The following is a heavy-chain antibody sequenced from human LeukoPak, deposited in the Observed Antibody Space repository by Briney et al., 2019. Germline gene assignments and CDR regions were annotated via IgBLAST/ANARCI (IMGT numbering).Heavy chain of an antibody. CDR3: ARGDVWNSPVPGANNNWFDP. CDR2: IYSSGST. D-gene: IGHD2-2*01. V-gene: IGHV4-4*09. J-gene: IGHJ5*02. Sequence: PSETLSLTCTVSGVSISGYYWTWIRQPPGKGLEWIGYIYSSGSTNYNPSLKSRVTISVDTSKKQVSLKVSSVTAADTAVYYCARGDVWNSPVPGANNNWFDPWGQGTLVTVSS. CDR1: GVSISGYY.